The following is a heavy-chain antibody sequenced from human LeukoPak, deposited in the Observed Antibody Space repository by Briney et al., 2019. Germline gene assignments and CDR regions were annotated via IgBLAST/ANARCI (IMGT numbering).Heavy chain of an antibody. Sequence: ASVKVSCKASGYTFTGYYMHWVRQAPGQGLEWMGWINPNSGGTNYAQKFRGRVTMTRDTSISTAYMELSRLRSDDTAVYYCARSWRSCSGDSCYPIDYWGQGTLVTVSS. CDR2: INPNSGGT. D-gene: IGHD2-15*01. J-gene: IGHJ4*02. CDR1: GYTFTGYY. V-gene: IGHV1-2*02. CDR3: ARSWRSCSGDSCYPIDY.